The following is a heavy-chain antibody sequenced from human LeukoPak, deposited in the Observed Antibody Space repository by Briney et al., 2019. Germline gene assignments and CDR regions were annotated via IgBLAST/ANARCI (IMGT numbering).Heavy chain of an antibody. J-gene: IGHJ4*02. D-gene: IGHD4-17*01. CDR2: IWYDGSKT. Sequence: GGSLRLSCAASGFTFTGCHIHWVRQAPGKGLEGVALIWYDGSKTYYADSVKGRVTVSRDKSKNTLYLQMSSLTAEDTAVYYCAKDSNDYGDYNYFDFWGQGTLVTVSS. V-gene: IGHV3-33*03. CDR1: GFTFTGCH. CDR3: AKDSNDYGDYNYFDF.